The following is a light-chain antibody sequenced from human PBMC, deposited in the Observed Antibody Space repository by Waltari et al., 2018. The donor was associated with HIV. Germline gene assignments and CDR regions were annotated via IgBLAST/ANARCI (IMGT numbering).Light chain of an antibody. CDR2: EDS. V-gene: IGLV6-57*03. J-gene: IGLJ3*02. CDR3: QSSDSIIAV. CDR1: SGSIPRNS. Sequence: NFVLTQPPSVSESPGTTATISCTRSSGSIPRNSVPRYKQRPGSAPIIVIYEDSERPSGVPDRFSASIDSSSNTASLTISGLKTEDEADYYCQSSDSIIAVFGGGTKLTVL.